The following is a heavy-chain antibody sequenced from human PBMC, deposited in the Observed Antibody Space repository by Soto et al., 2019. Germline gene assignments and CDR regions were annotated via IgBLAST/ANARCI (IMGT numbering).Heavy chain of an antibody. Sequence: PGESLKISCKGSGYSFTSYWIGWVRQMPGKGLEWMGIIYPGDSDTRYSPSFRGQVTISADKSISTAYLQWSSLKASDTAMYYCASPRWGSGWKYGMDVWGQGTTVTVSS. J-gene: IGHJ6*02. V-gene: IGHV5-51*01. CDR2: IYPGDSDT. CDR3: ASPRWGSGWKYGMDV. CDR1: GYSFTSYW. D-gene: IGHD6-19*01.